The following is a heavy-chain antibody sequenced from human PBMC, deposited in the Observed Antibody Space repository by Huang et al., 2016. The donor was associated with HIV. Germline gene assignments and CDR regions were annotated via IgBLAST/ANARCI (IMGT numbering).Heavy chain of an antibody. J-gene: IGHJ5*02. CDR3: VRDQGRLAVGGIDNWFDP. CDR1: GDSVSSHY. D-gene: IGHD6-19*01. V-gene: IGHV4-59*02. CDR2: VYDSGTT. Sequence: QVRLQESGPGLVKPSETLSLSCPVSGDSVSSHYWGWIRHPPGKGVEGIGTVYDSGTTKYNPRLKSRITISVDTSKNGFSLNITSVSAADTAMYFCVRDQGRLAVGGIDNWFDPWGQGALVTVSS.